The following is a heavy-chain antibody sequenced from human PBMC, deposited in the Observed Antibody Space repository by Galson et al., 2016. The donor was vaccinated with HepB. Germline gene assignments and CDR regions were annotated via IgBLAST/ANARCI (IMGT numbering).Heavy chain of an antibody. D-gene: IGHD4-17*01. Sequence: SVKVSCKASGYNFTRFGISWVRQAPGKGLEWMGWISGHNGNTNYAQTLQGRVTLNTDISTSTAYMEFRGLTSDDTALYYCTRGGCFQTSVTGEFDFWGQGTLVTVSS. J-gene: IGHJ4*02. CDR2: ISGHNGNT. CDR1: GYNFTRFG. CDR3: TRGGCFQTSVTGEFDF. V-gene: IGHV1-18*01.